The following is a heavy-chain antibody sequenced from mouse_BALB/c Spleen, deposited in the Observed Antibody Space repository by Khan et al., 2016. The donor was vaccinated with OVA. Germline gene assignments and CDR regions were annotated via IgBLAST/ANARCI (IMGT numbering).Heavy chain of an antibody. CDR3: TRSGYGTFAD. V-gene: IGHV1S81*02. CDR2: INPSNGGT. CDR1: GYTFTSYY. J-gene: IGHJ3*01. Sequence: QVQLQQSGAELVKPGASVRLSCKASGYTFTSYYLYWVKQRPGQGLEWIGDINPSNGGTNFNEKFKSKATLTVDKSSSTAYMQLSSLTSEDSAVYYCTRSGYGTFADWGQGTLVTVSA. D-gene: IGHD2-1*01.